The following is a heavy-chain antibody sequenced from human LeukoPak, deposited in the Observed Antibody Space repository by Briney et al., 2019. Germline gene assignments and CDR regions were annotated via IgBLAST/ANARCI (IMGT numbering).Heavy chain of an antibody. CDR2: INPNSGGT. D-gene: IGHD3-3*01. CDR3: AGEATYYDFWSGYYTSNWFDP. J-gene: IGHJ5*02. Sequence: GASVKVSCKASGYTFTGYYMHWVRQAPGQGLEWMGWINPNSGGTNYAQKFRGRVTMTRDTSISTAYMELSRLRSDDTAVYYCAGEATYYDFWSGYYTSNWFDPWGQGTLVTVSS. CDR1: GYTFTGYY. V-gene: IGHV1-2*02.